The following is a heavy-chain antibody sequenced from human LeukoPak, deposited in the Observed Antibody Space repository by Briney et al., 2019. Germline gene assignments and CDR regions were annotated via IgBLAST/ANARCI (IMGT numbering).Heavy chain of an antibody. CDR3: ARDSWFGELSLPDY. CDR2: ISAYNGNT. CDR1: GYTFTSYG. Sequence: ASVKVSCKASGYTFTSYGISWVRQAPGQGLEGMGWISAYNGNTNYAQKLQGRVTMTTDTSTSTAYMELRSLRSDDTAVYYCARDSWFGELSLPDYWGQGTLVTVSS. D-gene: IGHD3-10*01. V-gene: IGHV1-18*01. J-gene: IGHJ4*02.